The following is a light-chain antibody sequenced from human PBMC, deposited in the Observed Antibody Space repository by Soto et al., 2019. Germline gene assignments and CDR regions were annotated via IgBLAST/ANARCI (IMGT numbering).Light chain of an antibody. Sequence: DVQMTQSPSSLSASVGDRVTISCRASQSITNYLNWYQQKPGKVPKILIYAASSLQSGVPSRFSGSGSGTDFTLTISSLQPEDFATYYCQQSYSIPHTFGQGTKLEIK. CDR2: AAS. V-gene: IGKV1-39*01. J-gene: IGKJ2*01. CDR3: QQSYSIPHT. CDR1: QSITNY.